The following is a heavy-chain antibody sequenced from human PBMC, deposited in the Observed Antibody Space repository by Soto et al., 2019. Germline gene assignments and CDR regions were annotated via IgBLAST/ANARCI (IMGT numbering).Heavy chain of an antibody. J-gene: IGHJ6*02. CDR3: ARDHPIVVVPAATGGYYYYYGMDV. Sequence: ASVKVSCKASGGTFSSYTISWVRQAPGQGLEWMGRIIPILGIANYAQKFQGRVTITADKSTSTAYMELSSLRSEDTAVYYCARDHPIVVVPAATGGYYYYYGMDVWGQGTTVTVSS. V-gene: IGHV1-69*04. D-gene: IGHD2-2*01. CDR2: IIPILGIA. CDR1: GGTFSSYT.